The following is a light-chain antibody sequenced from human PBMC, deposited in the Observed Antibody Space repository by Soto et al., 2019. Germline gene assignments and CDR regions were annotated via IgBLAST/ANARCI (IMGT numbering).Light chain of an antibody. CDR1: QSIGSW. Sequence: DRKRVQSGTSLDLGGGRSITITCRASQSIGSWLAWYQQKPGKAPRLLIYDASSLESGVPSRFSGSGSGTEFTLTIRSLQPDDFATYYCQHYNSYSEAFGQGTKVDIK. J-gene: IGKJ1*01. CDR3: QHYNSYSEA. V-gene: IGKV1-5*01. CDR2: DAS.